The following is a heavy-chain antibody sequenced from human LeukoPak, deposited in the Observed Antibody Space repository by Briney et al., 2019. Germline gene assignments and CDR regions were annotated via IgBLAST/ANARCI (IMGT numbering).Heavy chain of an antibody. V-gene: IGHV5-51*01. CDR3: ARQVDYNILTGYHKGQLDY. CDR1: GYSFASYW. CDR2: IDPGDSDT. Sequence: GESLKISCKGSGYSFASYWIAWVRQMPGKGLEWLGIIDPGDSDTRYRPAFQGQVTFSVDKSISTAYLQWSSLKASDTAMYYCARQVDYNILTGYHKGQLDYWGQGTLVTVSS. D-gene: IGHD3-9*01. J-gene: IGHJ4*02.